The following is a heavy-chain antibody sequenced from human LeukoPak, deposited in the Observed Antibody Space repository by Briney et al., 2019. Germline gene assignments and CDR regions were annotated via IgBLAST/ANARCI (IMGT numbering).Heavy chain of an antibody. D-gene: IGHD2-2*01. V-gene: IGHV1-18*04. CDR2: ISAYNGNT. CDR3: ARADIVVVPAAMGFDY. CDR1: GYTFTIYG. J-gene: IGHJ4*02. Sequence: ASVKVSCKASGYTFTIYGISWVRQAPGQGLELMGWISAYNGNTNYAQKLQGRVTMTTDTSTSTAYMELRSLRSDDTAVYYCARADIVVVPAAMGFDYWGQGTLVTVSS.